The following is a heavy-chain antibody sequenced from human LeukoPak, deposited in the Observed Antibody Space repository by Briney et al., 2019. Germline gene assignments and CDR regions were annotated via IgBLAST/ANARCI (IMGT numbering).Heavy chain of an antibody. D-gene: IGHD6-19*01. V-gene: IGHV4-34*01. CDR2: INHSGST. CDR1: GGSFSGYY. J-gene: IGHJ6*02. Sequence: SETLSLTCAVYGGSFSGYYWSWIRQPPGKGLEWIGEINHSGSTNYNPSLKSRVTISVDTSKNQFSLKLSSVTAADTAVYYCARETRYSSGWTERSYYYGMDVWGQRTTVTVSS. CDR3: ARETRYSSGWTERSYYYGMDV.